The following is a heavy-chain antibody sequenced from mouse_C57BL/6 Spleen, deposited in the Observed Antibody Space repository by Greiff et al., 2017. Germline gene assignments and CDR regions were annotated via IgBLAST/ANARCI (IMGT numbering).Heavy chain of an antibody. CDR2: IRSKSSNYAT. Sequence: EVKLVESGGGLVQPKGSLKLSCAASGFTFNTYALHWVRQAPGKGLEWVARIRSKSSNYATYYADSVKDRFTISRDDSQSMLYLQMNNLKTEDTAMYYCVRALIYDGYTWYFDVWGTGTTVTVSS. J-gene: IGHJ1*03. V-gene: IGHV10-3*01. CDR3: VRALIYDGYTWYFDV. CDR1: GFTFNTYA. D-gene: IGHD2-3*01.